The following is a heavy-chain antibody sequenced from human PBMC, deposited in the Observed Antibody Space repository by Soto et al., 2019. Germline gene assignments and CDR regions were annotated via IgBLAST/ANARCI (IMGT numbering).Heavy chain of an antibody. CDR3: AKDITMIVVVITYFDY. Sequence: GGSLRLSCAASGFTFSSYSMNWVRQAPGKGLEWVSSISSSSYIYYADSVKGRFTISRDNAKNTLYLQMNSLRAEDTAVYYCAKDITMIVVVITYFDYWGQGTLVTVSS. CDR2: ISSSSYI. D-gene: IGHD3-22*01. J-gene: IGHJ4*02. V-gene: IGHV3-21*04. CDR1: GFTFSSYS.